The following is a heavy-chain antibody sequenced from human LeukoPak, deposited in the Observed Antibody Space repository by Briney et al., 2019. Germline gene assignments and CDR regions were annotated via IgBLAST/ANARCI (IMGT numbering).Heavy chain of an antibody. V-gene: IGHV3-7*01. J-gene: IGHJ5*02. D-gene: IGHD2-2*02. CDR2: IKQDGSEK. CDR3: VRVGEYCSSTSCYTGWFDP. CDR1: GFPLSNHC. Sequence: GGPLKLPRAASGFPLSNHCIIWVRQAPGTGLEWVANIKQDGSEKYYVDSVKGRFTISRDNAKNSLYLQMNSLRAEDTAVYYCVRVGEYCSSTSCYTGWFDPWGQGTLVTVSS.